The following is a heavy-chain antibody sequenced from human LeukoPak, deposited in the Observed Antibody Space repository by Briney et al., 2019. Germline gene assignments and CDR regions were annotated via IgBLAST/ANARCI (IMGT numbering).Heavy chain of an antibody. J-gene: IGHJ4*02. V-gene: IGHV1-2*02. CDR1: GFTFTGYY. Sequence: ASMKLSCKASGFTFTGYYIHWVRQAPGQGLEWMGWVNPNNGCTNYAQMFQGRVTMTRDTSISTAYMELSRLTSDDTAVYYCARDSYGGNWSLGYWGQGTLVTVSS. CDR2: VNPNNGCT. D-gene: IGHD4-23*01. CDR3: ARDSYGGNWSLGY.